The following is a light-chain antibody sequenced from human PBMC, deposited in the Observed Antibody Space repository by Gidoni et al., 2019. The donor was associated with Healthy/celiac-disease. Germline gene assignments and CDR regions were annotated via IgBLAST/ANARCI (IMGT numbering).Light chain of an antibody. J-gene: IGKJ4*01. CDR1: QSISSY. V-gene: IGKV1-39*01. CDR2: EAS. CDR3: KQGSNTPYT. Sequence: DIQMTQSPSSLSASVGDRVTITCRASQSISSYLHWYQQKPGKAPKLLIYEASSLQSGVPSRFSGSGSGTDFTLKISSLQPEDFATYYCKQGSNTPYTFXQXTKVEIK.